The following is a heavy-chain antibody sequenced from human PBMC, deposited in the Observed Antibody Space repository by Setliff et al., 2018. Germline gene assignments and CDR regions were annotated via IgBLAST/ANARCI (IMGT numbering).Heavy chain of an antibody. Sequence: PSETLSLTCTVSGGSISPYFWSWVRQPPGKGLEWIGYIYHNGNTNFNPSLKSRVNMSVDTSKNQFVLNLKAVTAADTAVYYCARDRTAYSYGLDVWGQGATVTVSS. V-gene: IGHV4-59*01. J-gene: IGHJ6*02. CDR1: GGSISPYF. CDR2: IYHNGNT. CDR3: ARDRTAYSYGLDV. D-gene: IGHD5-18*01.